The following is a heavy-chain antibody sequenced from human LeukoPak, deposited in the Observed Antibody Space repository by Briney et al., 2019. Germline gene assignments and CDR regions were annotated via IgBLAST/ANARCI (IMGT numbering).Heavy chain of an antibody. CDR1: GYTFTSYA. Sequence: ASVKASCKASGYTFTSYAMNWMRQAPGQGLEWMGWINTNTGNPTYVQGFTGRFVFSLDTSVSTAYLQISSLKAEDTAVYYCARGLSEFYYDSSGYPLWGQGTLVTVSS. J-gene: IGHJ4*02. D-gene: IGHD3-22*01. CDR3: ARGLSEFYYDSSGYPL. CDR2: INTNTGNP. V-gene: IGHV7-4-1*02.